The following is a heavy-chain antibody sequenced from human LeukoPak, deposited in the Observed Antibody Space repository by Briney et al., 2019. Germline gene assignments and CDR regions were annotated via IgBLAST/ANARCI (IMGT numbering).Heavy chain of an antibody. Sequence: SETLSLTCTVSSGSITGYYWSWIRQPPGKGLEWIGYVYATGTTNYNPSLKTRATISIDTSKNQFSLKLSSVTAADTAVYYCARGGRITMFGVVIMRGAFDIWGQGTMVTVSS. V-gene: IGHV4-59*12. CDR3: ARGGRITMFGVVIMRGAFDI. D-gene: IGHD3-3*01. CDR2: VYATGTT. CDR1: SGSITGYY. J-gene: IGHJ3*02.